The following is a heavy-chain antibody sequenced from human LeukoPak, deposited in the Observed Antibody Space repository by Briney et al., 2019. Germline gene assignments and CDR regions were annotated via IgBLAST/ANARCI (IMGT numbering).Heavy chain of an antibody. CDR3: ATYYSDSSAYVHYLDS. CDR2: VHYSGST. J-gene: IGHJ4*02. V-gene: IGHV4-59*03. D-gene: IGHD3-22*01. Sequence: SETLSLTCTVSGGYISGFYWSWIRQPPEKGLEWIGYVHYSGSTNYNPSLKSRVIISVDSSKNQFSLKLSSVTAADTAVYYCATYYSDSSAYVHYLDSWGRGTLVTVSS. CDR1: GGYISGFY.